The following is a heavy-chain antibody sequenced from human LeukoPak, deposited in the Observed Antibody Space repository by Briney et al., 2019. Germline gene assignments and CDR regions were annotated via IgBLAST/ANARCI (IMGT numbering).Heavy chain of an antibody. CDR3: ARGYYDSSGYSFDY. J-gene: IGHJ4*02. Sequence: GSNKYYADSVKGRYTISRDNSKNTLYLQMNSLRAEDTAVYYCARGYYDSSGYSFDYWGQGTLVTVSS. V-gene: IGHV3-30*01. D-gene: IGHD3-22*01. CDR2: GSNK.